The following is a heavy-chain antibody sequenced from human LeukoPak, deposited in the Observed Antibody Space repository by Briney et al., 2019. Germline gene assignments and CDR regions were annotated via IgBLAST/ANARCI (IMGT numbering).Heavy chain of an antibody. CDR1: GFTFSSYS. CDR3: ASSGWYSPTDY. D-gene: IGHD6-19*01. J-gene: IGHJ4*02. Sequence: GGSLRLSCAASGFTFSSYSMNWVRQAPGKGLEWVSYISTSSSTIYYADSVKGRFTISRDDAKNSLHLQMNSLRAEDTAVYYCASSGWYSPTDYWGQGTLVTVSS. V-gene: IGHV3-48*04. CDR2: ISTSSSTI.